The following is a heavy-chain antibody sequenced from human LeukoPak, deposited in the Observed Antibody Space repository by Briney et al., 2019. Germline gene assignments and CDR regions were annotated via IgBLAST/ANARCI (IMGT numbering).Heavy chain of an antibody. J-gene: IGHJ4*02. CDR3: ARDRVGASSHFDY. CDR1: GFAFSSYN. D-gene: IGHD1-26*01. CDR2: ISSSSSYI. Sequence: PGGSLRLSCAASGFAFSSYNMNWVRQAPGKGLEWVSCISSSSSYIYYADSVKGRFTISRDNAKNSLYLQMNSLRAEDTAVYYCARDRVGASSHFDYWGQGTLVTVSS. V-gene: IGHV3-21*01.